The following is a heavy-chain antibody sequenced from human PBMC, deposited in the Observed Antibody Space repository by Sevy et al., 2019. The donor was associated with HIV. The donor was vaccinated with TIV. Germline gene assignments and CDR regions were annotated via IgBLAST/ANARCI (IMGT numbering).Heavy chain of an antibody. CDR1: GGSITSLY. J-gene: IGHJ4*02. Sequence: SETLSLTCTVSGGSITSLYWNWIRQPPGKGLEWIANIYYSGHINYNPSLKSRVTLPLEQSKNQCSLRLSSVTAADTAMYYCAGENAWGRGYSWGQGTLVTVSS. V-gene: IGHV4-59*08. CDR2: IYYSGHI. CDR3: AGENAWGRGYS. D-gene: IGHD1-26*01.